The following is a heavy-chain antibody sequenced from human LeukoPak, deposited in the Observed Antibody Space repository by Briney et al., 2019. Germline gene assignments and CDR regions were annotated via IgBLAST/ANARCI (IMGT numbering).Heavy chain of an antibody. V-gene: IGHV3-23*01. CDR3: AMNAPLAY. Sequence: GGSLRLSCAASGFTFSNYAMNWVRQAPGKGLEWVSTISSSGGSAFYADSLKGRFTISRDNSKNTLYLQMNSLRAEDTALYYCAMNAPLAYWGQGTLVTVSS. CDR2: ISSSGGSA. CDR1: GFTFSNYA. J-gene: IGHJ4*02.